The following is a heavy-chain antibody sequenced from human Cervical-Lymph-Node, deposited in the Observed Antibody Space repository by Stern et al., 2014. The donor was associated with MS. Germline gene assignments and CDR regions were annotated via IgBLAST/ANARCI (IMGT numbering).Heavy chain of an antibody. D-gene: IGHD3-22*01. Sequence: QVQLVQSGAEVKKPGSSVTVSCKASGGTFSNYATSWVRQVPGQGLEWAGGIIPIFDKVHYAQKFQGRVTIAADESTSTAYMEVNSLTHEDTAVYYCARASLTSGYYYSHLAYWGQGTLVTVSS. CDR2: IIPIFDKV. J-gene: IGHJ4*02. CDR3: ARASLTSGYYYSHLAY. CDR1: GGTFSNYA. V-gene: IGHV1-69*01.